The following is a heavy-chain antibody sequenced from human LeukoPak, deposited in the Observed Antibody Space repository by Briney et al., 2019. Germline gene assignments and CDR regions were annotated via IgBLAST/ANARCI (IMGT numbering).Heavy chain of an antibody. Sequence: TGGSLRLSCAASGFTFSDYWMTWVRQAPGKGLECVANIKHDGSENYYVDSVKGRFTISRDNAKNSLYLQMNSLRAEDTAVYYCARRNWNGKYTFDYWGQGTLVTVSS. J-gene: IGHJ4*02. D-gene: IGHD1-1*01. CDR1: GFTFSDYW. CDR2: IKHDGSEN. V-gene: IGHV3-7*05. CDR3: ARRNWNGKYTFDY.